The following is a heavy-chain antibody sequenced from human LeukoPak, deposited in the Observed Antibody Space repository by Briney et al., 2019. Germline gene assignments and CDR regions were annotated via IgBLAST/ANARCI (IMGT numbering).Heavy chain of an antibody. D-gene: IGHD3-3*01. Sequence: GGSLRLSCAASGFTVTEYAMTWIRQSPGKGLEWVSSMSDIGPNTYYADSVKGRFTISRDTSKNTLLLQMNSLRADDAALYFCARRLSLRFDAFAVWGPGTVVTVSS. CDR3: ARRLSLRFDAFAV. V-gene: IGHV3-23*01. CDR2: MSDIGPNT. J-gene: IGHJ3*01. CDR1: GFTVTEYA.